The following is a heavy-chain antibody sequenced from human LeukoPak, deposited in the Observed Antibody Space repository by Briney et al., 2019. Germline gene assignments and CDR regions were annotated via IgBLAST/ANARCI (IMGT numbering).Heavy chain of an antibody. CDR3: AREYSSGWYGGGFDY. J-gene: IGHJ4*02. V-gene: IGHV4-39*02. Sequence: PSETLSLTCTVSDGSISSSSYYWGWIRQPPGKGLEWIGNIYYSGSTYYNPSLKSRVTISVDTSKNQFSLKLSSVTAADTAVYYCAREYSSGWYGGGFDYWGQGTLVTVSS. CDR2: IYYSGST. CDR1: DGSISSSSYY. D-gene: IGHD6-19*01.